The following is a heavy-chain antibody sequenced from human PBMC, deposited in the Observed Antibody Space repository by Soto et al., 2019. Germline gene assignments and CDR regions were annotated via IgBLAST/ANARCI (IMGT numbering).Heavy chain of an antibody. D-gene: IGHD3-9*01. CDR3: ARVALGYDILTGYRASAFDI. Sequence: ASVKVSFKASGYTFTSYAMHWVRQAPGQRLEWMGWINAGNGNTKYSQKFQGRVTITRDTSASTAYMELSSLRSEDTAVYYCARVALGYDILTGYRASAFDIWGQGTMVTVSS. CDR1: GYTFTSYA. V-gene: IGHV1-3*01. J-gene: IGHJ3*02. CDR2: INAGNGNT.